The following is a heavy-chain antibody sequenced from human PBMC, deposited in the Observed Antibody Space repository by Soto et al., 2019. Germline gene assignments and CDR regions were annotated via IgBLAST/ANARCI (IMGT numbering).Heavy chain of an antibody. Sequence: GGSLRLSCVGSGFSFRNYAMSWVRQAPGAGPEWVSGISSSGGRTYYADSVKGRFTISRDNSKNTLFLQMNTLRAEDTALYYCAKDPNGDFVGAFDIWGRGTMVTVSS. CDR3: AKDPNGDFVGAFDI. CDR1: GFSFRNYA. V-gene: IGHV3-23*01. CDR2: ISSSGGRT. D-gene: IGHD4-17*01. J-gene: IGHJ3*02.